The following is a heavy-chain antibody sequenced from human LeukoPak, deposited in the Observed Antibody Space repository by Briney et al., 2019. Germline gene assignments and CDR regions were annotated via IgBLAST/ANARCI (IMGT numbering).Heavy chain of an antibody. Sequence: SDTLSLTCTVSGGSIGSYYWSWIRQPAGKGLEWIGCIYYSGTTYYNPSLKSRVTISVDTSKNQFSLKLSSVPAADTAVYYCARVSSSSWYGAPANWFDPWGQGTLVTVSS. V-gene: IGHV4-59*07. CDR1: GGSIGSYY. D-gene: IGHD6-13*01. J-gene: IGHJ5*02. CDR2: IYYSGTT. CDR3: ARVSSSSWYGAPANWFDP.